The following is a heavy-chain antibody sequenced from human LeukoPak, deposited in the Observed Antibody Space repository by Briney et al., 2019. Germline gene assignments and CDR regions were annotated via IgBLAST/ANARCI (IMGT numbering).Heavy chain of an antibody. CDR2: IYPHDSNP. J-gene: IGHJ4*02. CDR1: GYSFTNYW. CDR3: ARAISGETSGYYYADN. Sequence: GESLKISCKGSGYSFTNYWIGWVRQMPGKGLDWMGIIYPHDSNPRYSPPFQGQVTISADKSISTAYLQWSSLKASDTAMYYCARAISGETSGYYYADNWGQGTLVTVSS. D-gene: IGHD3-22*01. V-gene: IGHV5-51*01.